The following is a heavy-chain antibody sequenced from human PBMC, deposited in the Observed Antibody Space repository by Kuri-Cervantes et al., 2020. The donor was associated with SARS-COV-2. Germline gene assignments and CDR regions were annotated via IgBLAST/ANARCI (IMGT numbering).Heavy chain of an antibody. CDR2: ISSSSSYI. D-gene: IGHD3-16*01. Sequence: GESLKISWPASGFTFSSYSMNRVRQAPGKGLEWVSSISSSSSYIYYADSVKGRFTISRDNAKNSLYMQMNSLRAEDTAVYYCARDQGDLYYYYYMDVWGKGTTVTVSS. CDR3: ARDQGDLYYYYYMDV. J-gene: IGHJ6*03. V-gene: IGHV3-21*01. CDR1: GFTFSSYS.